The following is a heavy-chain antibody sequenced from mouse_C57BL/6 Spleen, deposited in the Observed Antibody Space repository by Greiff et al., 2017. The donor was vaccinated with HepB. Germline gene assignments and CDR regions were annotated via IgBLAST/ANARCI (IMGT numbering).Heavy chain of an antibody. CDR1: GFTFSDYG. V-gene: IGHV5-17*01. CDR2: ISSGSSTI. D-gene: IGHD6-5*01. J-gene: IGHJ4*01. CDR3: ARKPPNYYAMDY. Sequence: DVHLVESGGGLVKPGGSLKLSCAASGFTFSDYGMHWVRQAPEKGLEWVAYISSGSSTIYYADTVKGRFTISRDNAKNTLFLQMTSLRSEDTAMYYCARKPPNYYAMDYWGQRTSVTVSS.